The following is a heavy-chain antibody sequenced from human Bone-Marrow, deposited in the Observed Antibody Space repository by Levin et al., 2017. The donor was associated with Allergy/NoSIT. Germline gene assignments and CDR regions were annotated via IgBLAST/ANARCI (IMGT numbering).Heavy chain of an antibody. Sequence: SPTLSLTCAVNGESFSGHFWTWIRQTPGKVLEWMGEINDSGSTNYNPSLKSRVTMSVDLTKRRILLTLTAVTAADTAVYYCGREAHFYGAGPVDYWAQGTLVTVSS. D-gene: IGHD3-10*01. CDR3: GREAHFYGAGPVDY. V-gene: IGHV4-34*01. CDR2: INDSGST. J-gene: IGHJ4*02. CDR1: GESFSGHF.